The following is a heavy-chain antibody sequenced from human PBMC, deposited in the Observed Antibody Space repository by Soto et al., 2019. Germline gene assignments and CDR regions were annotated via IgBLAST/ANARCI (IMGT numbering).Heavy chain of an antibody. J-gene: IGHJ2*01. D-gene: IGHD2-15*01. V-gene: IGHV1-8*01. CDR3: PRNSNNLRVPAAFDL. CDR2: MNPNSGNT. Sequence: ASVKVSCKASGYTFTSYDINWVRQATGQGLEWMGWMNPNSGNTGYAQKFQGRVTMTRNESTSTAYMELSSLRSEDTAVYYCPRNSNNLRVPAAFDLWGRGTLVPVSS. CDR1: GYTFTSYD.